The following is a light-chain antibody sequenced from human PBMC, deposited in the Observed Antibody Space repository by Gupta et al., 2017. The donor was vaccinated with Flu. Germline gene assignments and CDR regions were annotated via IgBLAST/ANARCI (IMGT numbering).Light chain of an antibody. CDR1: SSDVGGYNS. V-gene: IGLV2-14*03. J-gene: IGLJ3*02. CDR2: DVS. Sequence: QSALTQPASVSGSPGQSITISCTGTSSDVGGYNSVSWYQQHPGKAPKLMIYDVSNRPSGVSNRFSGSKSGNTASLTISGRQADDEADYYCSSYGSSSTLVFGGGTKLTVL. CDR3: SSYGSSSTLV.